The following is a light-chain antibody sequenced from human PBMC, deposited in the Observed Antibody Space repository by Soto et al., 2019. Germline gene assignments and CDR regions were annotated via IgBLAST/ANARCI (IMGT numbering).Light chain of an antibody. J-gene: IGKJ1*01. CDR3: QQSNSSPRT. CDR2: AAS. CDR1: QTISSY. Sequence: DVQMTQSPSSLSASVGDRVTITCRASQTISSYLHWYQQKPGKAPKLLIYAASSLQSRVPSRFSGSGSGTHFTLTISSLQPEDFATYYCQQSNSSPRTFGQGTKVDI. V-gene: IGKV1-39*01.